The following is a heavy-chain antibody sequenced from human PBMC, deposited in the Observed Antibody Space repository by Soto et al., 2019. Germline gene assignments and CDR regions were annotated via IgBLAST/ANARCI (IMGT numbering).Heavy chain of an antibody. V-gene: IGHV1-69*02. Sequence: SVKVSCKASGGTFSSYTISWVRQAPGQGLEWMGRIIPILGIANYAQKFQGRVTITADKSTSTAYMELRSLRSDDTAVYYCARVDIVVVPAATSWFDPWGQGTLVTVSS. D-gene: IGHD2-2*01. CDR1: GGTFSSYT. CDR3: ARVDIVVVPAATSWFDP. J-gene: IGHJ5*02. CDR2: IIPILGIA.